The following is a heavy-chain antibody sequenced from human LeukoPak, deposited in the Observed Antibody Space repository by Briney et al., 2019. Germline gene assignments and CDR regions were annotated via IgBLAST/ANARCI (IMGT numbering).Heavy chain of an antibody. Sequence: PGGSLRLSCAASGFTFSSYAMSWVRQAPGKGLGWVSAISGSGGSTYYADSVKGRFTISRDNSKNTLYLQMNSLRAEDTAVYYCAKAYYLPHTYFDYWGQGTLATVSS. V-gene: IGHV3-23*01. J-gene: IGHJ4*02. D-gene: IGHD3-22*01. CDR2: ISGSGGST. CDR3: AKAYYLPHTYFDY. CDR1: GFTFSSYA.